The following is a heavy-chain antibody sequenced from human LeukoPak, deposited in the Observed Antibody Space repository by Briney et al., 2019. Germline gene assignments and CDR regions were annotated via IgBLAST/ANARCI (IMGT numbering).Heavy chain of an antibody. CDR3: ARYGSSGWYDY. CDR1: GFTFSSYS. D-gene: IGHD6-19*01. CDR2: ISSSSSYI. V-gene: IGHV3-21*01. Sequence: PGGSLRLSCAASGFTFSSYSMNWVRQAPGKGLEWVSSISSSSSYIYYADSVKGRFTISRDNAKNSLYLQVNSLRAEDTAVYYCARYGSSGWYDYWGQGTLVTVSS. J-gene: IGHJ4*02.